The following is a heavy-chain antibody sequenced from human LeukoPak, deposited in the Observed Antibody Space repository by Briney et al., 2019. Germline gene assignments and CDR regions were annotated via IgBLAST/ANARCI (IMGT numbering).Heavy chain of an antibody. CDR1: GYSFTSYW. CDR2: IYPGVSDT. V-gene: IGHV5-51*01. CDR3: ARGMADNTYLGDY. J-gene: IGHJ4*02. Sequence: GESLKISCKGSGYSFTSYWIGWVRPIPGKGLEWMGIIYPGVSDTRYSPSSQGQVTISADKSISTAYLQWSSLKASDTAIYYCARGMADNTYLGDYWGQGTLVTVSS. D-gene: IGHD3-16*01.